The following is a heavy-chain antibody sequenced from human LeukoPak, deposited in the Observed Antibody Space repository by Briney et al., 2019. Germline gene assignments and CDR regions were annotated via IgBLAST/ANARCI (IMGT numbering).Heavy chain of an antibody. CDR2: IYTSGST. Sequence: PSETLSLTCTVSGGSFSTYYWSWIRQPAGKGLEWIGRIYTSGSTNYNPSLKSRVTISGDTSKNQFSLRLSSVTAADTAVYYCARASYSYDINGWVPFDYWGQGTLVTVSS. J-gene: IGHJ4*02. CDR3: ARASYSYDINGWVPFDY. V-gene: IGHV4-4*07. D-gene: IGHD3-22*01. CDR1: GGSFSTYY.